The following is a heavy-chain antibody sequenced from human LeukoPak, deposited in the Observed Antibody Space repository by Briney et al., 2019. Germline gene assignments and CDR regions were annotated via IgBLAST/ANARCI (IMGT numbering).Heavy chain of an antibody. CDR1: GYTFTRNA. D-gene: IGHD6-6*01. CDR2: ISYDGSNK. CDR3: ARDVRSSSSDY. J-gene: IGHJ4*02. V-gene: IGHV3-30-3*01. Sequence: SCKASGYTFTRNAMHWVRQAPGKGLEWVAVISYDGSNKYYADSVKGRFTISRDNSKNTLYLQMNSLRAEDTAVYYCARDVRSSSSDYWGQGTLVTVSS.